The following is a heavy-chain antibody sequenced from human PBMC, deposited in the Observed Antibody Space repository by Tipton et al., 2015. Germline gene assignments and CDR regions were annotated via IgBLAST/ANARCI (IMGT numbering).Heavy chain of an antibody. Sequence: SLRLSCAASGFTFSSYGMHWVRQAPGKGLEWVAVISYDGSNKYYAESVKGRFTISRDNSKNTLYLQMNNLRAEDTAVYYCARIGDYAHYGMDVWGQGTTVTVSS. V-gene: IGHV3-30*03. CDR3: ARIGDYAHYGMDV. D-gene: IGHD4-17*01. J-gene: IGHJ6*02. CDR1: GFTFSSYG. CDR2: ISYDGSNK.